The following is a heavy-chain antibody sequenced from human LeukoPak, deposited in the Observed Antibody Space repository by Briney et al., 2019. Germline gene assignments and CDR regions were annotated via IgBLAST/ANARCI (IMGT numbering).Heavy chain of an antibody. D-gene: IGHD2-15*01. CDR2: INPNSGGT. V-gene: IGHV1-2*02. J-gene: IGHJ6*03. CDR3: ARDATCSGGSCSDYYYYYMDV. Sequence: ASVKVSCKASGYTFTGYYLHWVRQAPGQGLEWMGWINPNSGGTNYAQKFQGRVTMTRDTSISTAYMELSRLTSDDAAFYYCARDATCSGGSCSDYYYYYMDVWGKGTTVTVSS. CDR1: GYTFTGYY.